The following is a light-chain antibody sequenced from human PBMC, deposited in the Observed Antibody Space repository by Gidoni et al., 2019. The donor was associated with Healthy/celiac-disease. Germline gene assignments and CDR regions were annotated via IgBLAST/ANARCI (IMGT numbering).Light chain of an antibody. CDR3: QNRVT. V-gene: IGKV1-5*03. Sequence: DIQTTQSPPTLSASVGDRVTITCRASQSISSWLYWYQQKPGKDPKLLFYKASSLESGVPSRFCGSDSRTEFTRTISNLQPNDFATYCYQNRVTFGQGTKVEIK. CDR2: KAS. J-gene: IGKJ1*01. CDR1: QSISSW.